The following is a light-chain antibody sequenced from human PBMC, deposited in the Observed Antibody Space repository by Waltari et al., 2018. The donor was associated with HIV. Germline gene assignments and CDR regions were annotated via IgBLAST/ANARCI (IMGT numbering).Light chain of an antibody. CDR3: QQYGNSLIT. J-gene: IGKJ5*01. Sequence: EIVLTQSPGTLSLSPGERATLSCRASQSVSSTYLAWYQQKPGQAPRLLFYGASSRATGIPDRFSGSGSGTDFTLAISRVEPEDFAAYYCQQYGNSLITFGQGTRLAIK. CDR1: QSVSSTY. V-gene: IGKV3-20*01. CDR2: GAS.